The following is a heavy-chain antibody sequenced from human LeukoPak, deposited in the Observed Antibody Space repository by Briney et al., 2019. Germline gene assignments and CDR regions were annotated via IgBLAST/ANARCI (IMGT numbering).Heavy chain of an antibody. Sequence: PSETLSPTCAVYGGSFSGYYWSWIRQPPGKGLEWIGYIYYSGSTNYNPSLKSRVTISVDTSKNQFSLKLSSVTAADTAVYYCARDPGNYEYYFDYWGQGTLVTVSS. CDR3: ARDPGNYEYYFDY. CDR1: GGSFSGYY. V-gene: IGHV4-59*01. J-gene: IGHJ4*02. CDR2: IYYSGST. D-gene: IGHD1-7*01.